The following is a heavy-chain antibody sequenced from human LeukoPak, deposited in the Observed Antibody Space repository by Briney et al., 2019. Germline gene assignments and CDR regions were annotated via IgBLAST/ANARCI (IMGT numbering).Heavy chain of an antibody. Sequence: SETLSLTCTVSGGSVSSDSYYWSWIRQPPGKGLEWIGYVYYTGTTNYNPSLKSRVTMSVDTSKNQFSLKLSSVTAADTAVYYCARGLDTAYGRAFDIWGQGTMVTVSS. CDR1: GGSVSSDSYY. V-gene: IGHV4-61*01. J-gene: IGHJ3*02. CDR2: VYYTGTT. D-gene: IGHD5-18*01. CDR3: ARGLDTAYGRAFDI.